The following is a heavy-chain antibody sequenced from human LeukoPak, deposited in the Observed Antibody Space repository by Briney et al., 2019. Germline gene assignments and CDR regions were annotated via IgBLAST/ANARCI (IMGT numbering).Heavy chain of an antibody. CDR2: ISAYNGNT. D-gene: IGHD1-1*01. Sequence: ASVKVSCKASGYTFTSYGISWVRQAPGQGLEWMGWISAYNGNTNYAQKLQGRVTMTTDTFTSTAYMELRSLRSDDTAVYYCATSEDGTTGTNEFDYWGQGTLVTVSS. V-gene: IGHV1-18*01. J-gene: IGHJ4*02. CDR3: ATSEDGTTGTNEFDY. CDR1: GYTFTSYG.